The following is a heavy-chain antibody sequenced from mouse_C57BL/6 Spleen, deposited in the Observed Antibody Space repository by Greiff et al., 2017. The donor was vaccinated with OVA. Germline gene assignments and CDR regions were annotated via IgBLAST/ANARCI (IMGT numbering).Heavy chain of an antibody. D-gene: IGHD2-5*01. V-gene: IGHV1-82*01. J-gene: IGHJ1*03. Sequence: QVQLQQSGPELVKPGASVKISCKASGYAFSSSWMNWVKQRPGKGLEWIGRIYPGDGDTNYNGKFKGKATLTADKSSSTAYMQLSSLTSEDSAVYVCARVDYSNYGYFDVWGTGTTVTVSS. CDR2: IYPGDGDT. CDR1: GYAFSSSW. CDR3: ARVDYSNYGYFDV.